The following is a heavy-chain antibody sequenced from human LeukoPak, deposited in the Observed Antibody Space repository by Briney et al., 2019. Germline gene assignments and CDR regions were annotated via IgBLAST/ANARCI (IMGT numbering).Heavy chain of an antibody. V-gene: IGHV3-23*01. Sequence: GGSLRLSCEASGLTFSSYGMSWVRQAPGKGLQWVSAITGDGTTTYYADSVKGRFTISRDNSKNMLYLQMNSLRAEDTAVYYCARGRVGAAWGQGTLVTVSS. CDR3: ARGRVGAA. D-gene: IGHD1-26*01. J-gene: IGHJ5*02. CDR1: GLTFSSYG. CDR2: ITGDGTTT.